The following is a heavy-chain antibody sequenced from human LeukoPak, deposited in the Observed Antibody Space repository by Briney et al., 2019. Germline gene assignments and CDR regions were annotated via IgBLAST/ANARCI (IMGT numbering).Heavy chain of an antibody. CDR3: AKVPYSDYGSGRPPFMDV. D-gene: IGHD3-10*01. V-gene: IGHV3-23*01. CDR1: GFTFTNYA. Sequence: GGSLRLSCAASGFTFTNYAMSWVRQAPGKGLEGVSTISDSGSSTYYADSVKGRFTISSDNYKNTLYLQMDSLRAEDTAIYYCAKVPYSDYGSGRPPFMDVWGQGTTVAVSS. CDR2: ISDSGSST. J-gene: IGHJ6*02.